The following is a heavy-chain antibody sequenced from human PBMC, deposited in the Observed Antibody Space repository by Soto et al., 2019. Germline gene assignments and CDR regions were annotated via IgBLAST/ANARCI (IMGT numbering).Heavy chain of an antibody. CDR1: GFSLSTSGVG. J-gene: IGHJ5*02. V-gene: IGHV2-5*01. CDR2: IYWNDDK. CDR3: AHRHPSSGYENDWFDP. D-gene: IGHD5-12*01. Sequence: QITLKESGPTLVKPTQTLTLTCTFSGFSLSTSGVGVGWIRQPPGKALEWLALIYWNDDKRYSPSLKSRLTITKDTSKNQVVLTMTNMDPVDTATYYCAHRHPSSGYENDWFDPWGQGTLVTVSS.